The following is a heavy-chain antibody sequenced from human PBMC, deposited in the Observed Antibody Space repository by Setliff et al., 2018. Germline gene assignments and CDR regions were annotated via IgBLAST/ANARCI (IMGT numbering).Heavy chain of an antibody. CDR1: GGSISSDYY. D-gene: IGHD2-2*01. CDR3: ARALGYCSRTSCYADAFDI. Sequence: LSLTCTVSGGSISSDYYWGWIRQPPGKGLEWIGSMYHSGSTYYNPSLKSRVTISVDTSKNQFSLKLNYVTAADTAVYYCARALGYCSRTSCYADAFDIWGQGTMVTVSS. J-gene: IGHJ3*02. V-gene: IGHV4-38-2*02. CDR2: MYHSGST.